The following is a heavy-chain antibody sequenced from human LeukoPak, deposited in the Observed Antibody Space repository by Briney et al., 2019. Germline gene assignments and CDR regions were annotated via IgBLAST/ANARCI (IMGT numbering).Heavy chain of an antibody. J-gene: IGHJ5*02. Sequence: ASVKVSCKASEYTFTNYDINWVRQATGQGLEWMGWINPNSGNTGYTQKFQGRVTMTRNTSLSTAYMELTSLKSEDTTVYYCARSLGTYWGKDFLNWFDPWGQGTLVTVSS. CDR1: EYTFTNYD. V-gene: IGHV1-8*01. CDR3: ARSLGTYWGKDFLNWFDP. CDR2: INPNSGNT. D-gene: IGHD3-16*01.